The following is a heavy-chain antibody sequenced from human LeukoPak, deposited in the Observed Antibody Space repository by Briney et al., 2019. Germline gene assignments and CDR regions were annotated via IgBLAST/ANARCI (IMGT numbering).Heavy chain of an antibody. CDR1: GGSISSYC. J-gene: IGHJ6*02. D-gene: IGHD2-15*01. CDR3: ARAVLAANLYYYCMDV. V-gene: IGHV4-4*07. Sequence: SETLSLTCTVSGGSISSYCGSWIRQPAGKGLEWIGRIYTSGSTNYNPSLKSRVTMSVDTSKNQFSLKLSSVTAADTAVYYCARAVLAANLYYYCMDVWGQGTTVTVSS. CDR2: IYTSGST.